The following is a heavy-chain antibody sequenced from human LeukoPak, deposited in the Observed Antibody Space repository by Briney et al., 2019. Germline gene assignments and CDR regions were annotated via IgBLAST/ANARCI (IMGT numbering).Heavy chain of an antibody. V-gene: IGHV3-30*14. Sequence: GGSLRLSCVASGFTFSNYWMHWVRQAPGKGLEWVAVISYDGSNKYYADSVKGRFTISRDNFKNTLYLQMGSLRAEDTALYYCARGPNYSFYMDVWGKGTTVTVSS. CDR1: GFTFSNYW. J-gene: IGHJ6*03. CDR2: ISYDGSNK. CDR3: ARGPNYSFYMDV.